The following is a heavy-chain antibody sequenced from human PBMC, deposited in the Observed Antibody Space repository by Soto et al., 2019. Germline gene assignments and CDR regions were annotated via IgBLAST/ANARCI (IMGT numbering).Heavy chain of an antibody. V-gene: IGHV3-23*01. Sequence: GGSLRLSCAASGFTFSSYAMSWVRQAPGKGLEWVSAISGSGGSTYNADSVKGLFTISRDNSKNTLYLQMNSLRDEDTAIYYCAKDMEESTVPGTWGFDYWGQGTLVTVSS. J-gene: IGHJ4*02. CDR1: GFTFSSYA. CDR3: AKDMEESTVPGTWGFDY. D-gene: IGHD6-19*01. CDR2: ISGSGGST.